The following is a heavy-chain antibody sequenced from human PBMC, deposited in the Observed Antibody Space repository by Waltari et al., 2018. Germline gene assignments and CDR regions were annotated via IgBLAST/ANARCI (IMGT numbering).Heavy chain of an antibody. CDR1: GCSISSYY. V-gene: IGHV4-4*07. D-gene: IGHD2-2*01. CDR2: IYTSGST. CDR3: AREAVVVPAAMRTDAFDI. Sequence: QVQLQESGPGLVKPSETLSLTCTVSGCSISSYYWSWIRQPAGKGLEWIGRIYTSGSTNYNPSLKSRVTMSVDTSKNQFSLKLSSVTAADTAVYYCAREAVVVPAAMRTDAFDIWGQGTMVTVSS. J-gene: IGHJ3*02.